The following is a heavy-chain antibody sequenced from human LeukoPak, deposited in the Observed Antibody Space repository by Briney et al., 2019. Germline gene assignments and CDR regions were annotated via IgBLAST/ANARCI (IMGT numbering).Heavy chain of an antibody. CDR3: ASVDSSGYYFDC. CDR1: GGSISSSSYY. Sequence: SETLSLTCTVSGGSISSSSYYWGWIRQPPGTGLEWIGSIYYSGSTYSNPSLKSRVTISVDTSKKQFSMKLLSATAADTAVYYCASVDSSGYYFDCWGQGTLVTVSS. CDR2: IYYSGST. V-gene: IGHV4-39*01. D-gene: IGHD3-22*01. J-gene: IGHJ4*02.